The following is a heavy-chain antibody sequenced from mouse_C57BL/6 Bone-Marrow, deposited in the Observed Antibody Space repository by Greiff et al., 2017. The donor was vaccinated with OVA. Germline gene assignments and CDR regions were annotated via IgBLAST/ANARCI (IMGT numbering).Heavy chain of an antibody. Sequence: VQLQQSGAELVRPGTSVKVSCKATGYAFTNYLIEWVKQRPGQGLEWIGVIIPGSGGTNYNEKFKGKATLTADQSSTTAYMQLSSLTSEDSAVYYGARGEYDSYYAMDYWGQGTSVTVSS. J-gene: IGHJ4*01. CDR1: GYAFTNYL. CDR3: ARGEYDSYYAMDY. CDR2: IIPGSGGT. D-gene: IGHD2-3*01. V-gene: IGHV1-54*01.